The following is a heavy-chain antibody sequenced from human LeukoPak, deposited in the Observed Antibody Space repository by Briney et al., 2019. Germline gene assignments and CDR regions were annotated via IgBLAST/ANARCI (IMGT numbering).Heavy chain of an antibody. Sequence: SETLSLTCTVSGGSISSYYWSWIRQPAGKGLEWIGRIYTSGSTNHNPSLKSRVTMSVDTSKNQFSLKLSSVTAADTAVYYCARSSQVVPAAHYYYYYMDVWGKGTTVTVSS. CDR1: GGSISSYY. CDR3: ARSSQVVPAAHYYYYYMDV. CDR2: IYTSGST. J-gene: IGHJ6*03. V-gene: IGHV4-4*07. D-gene: IGHD2-2*01.